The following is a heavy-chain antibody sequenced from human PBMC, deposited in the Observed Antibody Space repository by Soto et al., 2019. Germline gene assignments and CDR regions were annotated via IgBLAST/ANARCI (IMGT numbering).Heavy chain of an antibody. CDR1: GYSFSSYW. CDR2: IYPGDSDT. Sequence: PRGSLKISCKGSGYSFSSYWIGWGRPMPRKGLEWMGIIYPGDSDTRYSPSFQGQVTISADKSISTAYLQWSSLKASDTAMYYRARSKDFWSGYYGPFDYWGQGTLVTVSS. V-gene: IGHV5-51*01. CDR3: ARSKDFWSGYYGPFDY. J-gene: IGHJ4*02. D-gene: IGHD3-3*01.